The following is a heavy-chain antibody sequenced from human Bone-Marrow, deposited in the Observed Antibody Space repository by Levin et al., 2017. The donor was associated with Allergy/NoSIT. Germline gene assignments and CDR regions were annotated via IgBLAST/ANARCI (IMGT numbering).Heavy chain of an antibody. CDR1: GFTFSNAW. Sequence: TGGSLRLSCAASGFTFSNAWMSWVRQAPGKGLEWVGRIKSKTDGGTTDYAAPVKGKFTISRDDSKNTLYLQMNSLKTEDTAVYYCTTGVSYYYYYFDMDVWGQGTTVTVSS. CDR3: TTGVSYYYYYFDMDV. D-gene: IGHD2-8*01. J-gene: IGHJ6*02. CDR2: IKSKTDGGTT. V-gene: IGHV3-15*01.